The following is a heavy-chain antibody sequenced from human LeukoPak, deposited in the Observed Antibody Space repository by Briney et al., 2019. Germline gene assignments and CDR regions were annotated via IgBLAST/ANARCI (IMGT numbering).Heavy chain of an antibody. D-gene: IGHD5-24*01. Sequence: GGSLRLSCAASGFTVSSYWMSWVRQAPGKGLEWVANIKQDGSEKYYVDSVKGRFTISRDNAKNSLYLQMNSLRAEDTAVYYCARERWSLSGRYFDYWGQGTLVTVSS. V-gene: IGHV3-7*03. CDR2: IKQDGSEK. J-gene: IGHJ4*02. CDR1: GFTVSSYW. CDR3: ARERWSLSGRYFDY.